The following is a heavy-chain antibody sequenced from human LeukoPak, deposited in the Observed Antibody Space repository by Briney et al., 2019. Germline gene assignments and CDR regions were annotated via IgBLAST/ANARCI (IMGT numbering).Heavy chain of an antibody. CDR1: GYTFTDYY. V-gene: IGHV1-2*02. Sequence: GASVKVSCKASGYTFTDYYFHWVRQASGQGLEWMGWISPSSGDTNYAQKFQGRVTMTRDKSTSTIYMELTRLTYDDTAVYFCARGGIAVAGTAYWGQGTLVTVSS. CDR3: ARGGIAVAGTAY. CDR2: ISPSSGDT. J-gene: IGHJ4*02. D-gene: IGHD6-19*01.